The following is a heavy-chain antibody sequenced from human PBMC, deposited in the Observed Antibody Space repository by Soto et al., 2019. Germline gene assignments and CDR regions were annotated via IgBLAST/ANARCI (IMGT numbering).Heavy chain of an antibody. J-gene: IGHJ4*02. V-gene: IGHV3-23*01. CDR2: ISGSGGST. CDR3: AKSPNFWSGYHYFDY. CDR1: GFTFSSYA. D-gene: IGHD3-3*01. Sequence: GGSLRLSCAASGFTFSSYAMSWVRQAPGKGLEWVSAISGSGGSTYYADSVKGRFTISRDNSKNTLYLQMNSLRAEDTAVYYCAKSPNFWSGYHYFDYWGQGTLVTVSS.